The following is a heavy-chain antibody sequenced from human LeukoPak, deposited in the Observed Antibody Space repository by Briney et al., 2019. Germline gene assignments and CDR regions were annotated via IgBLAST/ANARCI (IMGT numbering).Heavy chain of an antibody. Sequence: SETLSLTCTVSGGSISSSSYYWGWIRQPPGKVLEWIGSIYYSGSTYYNPSLKSRVTISVDTSKNQFSLKLSSVTAADTAVYYCARHEYSSSWALGAFDIWGQGTMVTVSS. CDR3: ARHEYSSSWALGAFDI. V-gene: IGHV4-39*01. CDR2: IYYSGST. J-gene: IGHJ3*02. CDR1: GGSISSSSYY. D-gene: IGHD6-13*01.